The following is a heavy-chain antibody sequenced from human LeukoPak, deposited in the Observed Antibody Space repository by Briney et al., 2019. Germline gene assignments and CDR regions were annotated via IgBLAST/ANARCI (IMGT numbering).Heavy chain of an antibody. CDR2: ISYDGTNK. Sequence: SGGSLRLSCAASGFTFSNYDMHWVRQAPGKGLEWVAVISYDGTNKYYADSVKGRSTISRDNSKNTLHLQMNSLRAEDTAVYYCAKDDRGNEAPFDYWGQGTLVTVSS. CDR3: AKDDRGNEAPFDY. V-gene: IGHV3-30*18. CDR1: GFTFSNYD. J-gene: IGHJ4*02.